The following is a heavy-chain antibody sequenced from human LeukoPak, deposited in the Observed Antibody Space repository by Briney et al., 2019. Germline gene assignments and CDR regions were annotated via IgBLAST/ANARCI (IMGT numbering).Heavy chain of an antibody. CDR1: GYSFTYYW. D-gene: IGHD1-1*01. Sequence: GESLKISCKGSGYSFTYYWIGWGRQMPGKGLERMGIIYPGDSDTRYRPSFQGQVTISVDKSISTAYLQWSSLKASDTAMYYCARQDGNSKYYFDYWGQGTLVTVSS. CDR3: ARQDGNSKYYFDY. V-gene: IGHV5-51*01. CDR2: IYPGDSDT. J-gene: IGHJ4*02.